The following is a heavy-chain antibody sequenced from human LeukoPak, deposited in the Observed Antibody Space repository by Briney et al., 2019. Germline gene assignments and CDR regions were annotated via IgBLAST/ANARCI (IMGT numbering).Heavy chain of an antibody. Sequence: GGSLRLSCAASGFTFSSYGMHWVRQAPGKGLEWVAVISYDGSNKYYADSVKGRFTIPRDNSKNTLYLQMNSLRAEDTAVYYCAKDFGRKHGYIVATIGDAFDIWGQGTMVTVSS. CDR1: GFTFSSYG. CDR2: ISYDGSNK. J-gene: IGHJ3*02. CDR3: AKDFGRKHGYIVATIGDAFDI. V-gene: IGHV3-30*18. D-gene: IGHD5-12*01.